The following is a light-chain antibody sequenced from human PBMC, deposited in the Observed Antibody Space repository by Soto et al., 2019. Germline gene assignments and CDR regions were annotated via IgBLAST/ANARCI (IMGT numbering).Light chain of an antibody. CDR3: QVWDSSSDHRGV. V-gene: IGLV3-21*04. CDR2: FDS. J-gene: IGLJ3*02. CDR1: NIGGQD. Sequence: SYELTQPPSVSVAPGKAARIPCGGNNIGGQDVHWYQQKPGQAPVLVIYFDSDRPSGIPERFSGSNSGNTATLTISRVEAGDEADYYCQVWDSSSDHRGVFGGGTQLTVL.